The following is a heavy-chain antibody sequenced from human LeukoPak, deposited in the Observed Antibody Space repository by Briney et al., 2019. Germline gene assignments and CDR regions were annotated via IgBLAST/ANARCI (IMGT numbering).Heavy chain of an antibody. D-gene: IGHD4-17*01. V-gene: IGHV4-30-4*01. J-gene: IGHJ5*02. CDR1: GGSISSGDNY. CDR2: IYYSGST. Sequence: SETLSLTCTVSGGSISSGDNYWGWIRQPPGKGLEWIGYIYYSGSTYYNPSLKSRVTISVDTSKNQFSLKLRSVTAADTAVYYCARDGSVTTNWFDPWGQGTLVTVSS. CDR3: ARDGSVTTNWFDP.